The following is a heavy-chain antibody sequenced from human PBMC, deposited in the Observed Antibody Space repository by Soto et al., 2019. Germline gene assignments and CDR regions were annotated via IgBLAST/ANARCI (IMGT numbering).Heavy chain of an antibody. CDR1: GYTFTSYG. D-gene: IGHD6-13*01. CDR2: ISAYNGNT. CDR3: ARDLAAAPYYGMDV. V-gene: IGHV1-18*01. J-gene: IGHJ6*02. Sequence: ASVKVSCKASGYTFTSYGISWVRQAPGQGLEWMGWISAYNGNTNYAQKLQGRVTMTRDTSISTAYMELSRLRSDDTAVYYCARDLAAAPYYGMDVWGQGTTVTVSS.